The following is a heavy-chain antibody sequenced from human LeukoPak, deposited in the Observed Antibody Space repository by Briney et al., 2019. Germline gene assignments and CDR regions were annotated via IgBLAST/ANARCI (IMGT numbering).Heavy chain of an antibody. V-gene: IGHV3-21*04. CDR3: ARGGITIFGVVIYMDV. D-gene: IGHD3-3*01. CDR2: VSSSSSYI. J-gene: IGHJ6*03. CDR1: GFTFSSYS. Sequence: GGSLRLSCAASGFTFSSYSMNWVRQAPGKGLEWVSSVSSSSSYIYYADSVKGRFTISRDNAKNSLYLQMNSLRAEDTALYYCARGGITIFGVVIYMDVWGKGTTVTVSS.